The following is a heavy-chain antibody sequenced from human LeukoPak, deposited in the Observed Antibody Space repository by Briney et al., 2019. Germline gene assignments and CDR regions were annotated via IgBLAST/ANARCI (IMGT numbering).Heavy chain of an antibody. D-gene: IGHD6-19*01. CDR2: INPNSGNT. CDR3: ARGDSSGWYGVDY. CDR1: GYTFTSYD. V-gene: IGHV1-8*01. Sequence: ASVKVSCKASGYTFTSYDINWVRQATGQGLEWMGWINPNSGNTGYAQKFQGRVTMTRNTSISTAYMELSSLRFEDTAVFYCARGDSSGWYGVDYWGQGTLVTVSS. J-gene: IGHJ4*02.